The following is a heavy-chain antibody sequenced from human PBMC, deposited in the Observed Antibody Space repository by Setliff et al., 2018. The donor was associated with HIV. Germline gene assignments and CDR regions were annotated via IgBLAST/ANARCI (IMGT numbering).Heavy chain of an antibody. CDR2: IYSDDYT. J-gene: IGHJ3*02. V-gene: IGHV3-66*01. Sequence: GGSLRLSCAASGFSVSNKYMTWVRQAPGKGLEWVSIIYSDDYTYYSDSVKGRFTISRDKSKNTLYLQMNSLRAEDTAVYYCARDPRFDAFDIWGQGTMVTVSS. CDR1: GFSVSNKY. CDR3: ARDPRFDAFDI.